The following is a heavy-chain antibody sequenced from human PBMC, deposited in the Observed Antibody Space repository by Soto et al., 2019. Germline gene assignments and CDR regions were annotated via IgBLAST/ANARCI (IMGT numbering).Heavy chain of an antibody. D-gene: IGHD3-22*01. V-gene: IGHV3-64D*06. CDR2: ISTNGGST. CDR3: VKGEYYYDSSGYYPFDY. CDR1: GCTFSIYA. Sequence: PGGPLRLSCSASGCTFSIYAMHWVRQAPGKGLEYVSSISTNGGSTHYADSVKGRFTISRDNSKNTQYLQMSSLRADDTAVYYCVKGEYYYDSSGYYPFDYWGQGTLVTVSS. J-gene: IGHJ4*02.